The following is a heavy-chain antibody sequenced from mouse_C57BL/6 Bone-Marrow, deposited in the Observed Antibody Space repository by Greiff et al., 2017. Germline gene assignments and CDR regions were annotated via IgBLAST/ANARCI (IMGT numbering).Heavy chain of an antibody. CDR1: GYTFTDYY. D-gene: IGHD1-1*01. Sequence: VQLQQSGPVLVKPGASVKMSCKASGYTFTDYYMNWVKQSHGKSLEWIGVINPYNGGTSYNQKFKGKATLTVDKSSSTAYMELNSLTSEDSAVYYCARGYYGSSSAWFAYWGQGTLVTVSA. CDR3: ARGYYGSSSAWFAY. CDR2: INPYNGGT. J-gene: IGHJ3*01. V-gene: IGHV1-19*01.